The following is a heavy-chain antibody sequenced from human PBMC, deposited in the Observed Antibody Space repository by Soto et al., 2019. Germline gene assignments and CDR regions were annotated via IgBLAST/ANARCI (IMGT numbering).Heavy chain of an antibody. Sequence: GESLKISCVASGYTFTSYWIGWVRQMPGKGLEWMGIIYPGDSDTRYSPSFRGQVTISADKSISTAYLQWSSLKASDTAMYYCMRQLGVDADNWFHPWGQGTLVTVSS. V-gene: IGHV5-51*01. CDR3: MRQLGVDADNWFHP. CDR1: GYTFTSYW. CDR2: IYPGDSDT. J-gene: IGHJ5*02. D-gene: IGHD2-8*01.